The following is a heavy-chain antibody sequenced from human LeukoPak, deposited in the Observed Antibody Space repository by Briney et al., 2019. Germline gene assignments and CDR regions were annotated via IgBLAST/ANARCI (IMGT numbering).Heavy chain of an antibody. CDR1: GFTFSSYA. V-gene: IGHV3-23*01. J-gene: IGHJ4*02. CDR3: AKGEAAVAYRIKCDY. CDR2: ISGTGGST. D-gene: IGHD6-19*01. Sequence: LPGGSLRLSCATSGFTFSSYAMSWVRQAPGKGLEWVSAISGTGGSTYYADSVKVRFTISSDNSKNTLHLQMTSLRADVTAVNYCAKGEAAVAYRIKCDYWGQGTLVTVSS.